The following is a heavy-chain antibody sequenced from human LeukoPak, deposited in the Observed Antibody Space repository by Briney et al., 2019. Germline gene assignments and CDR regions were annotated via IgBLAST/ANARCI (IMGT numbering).Heavy chain of an antibody. CDR1: GFTVSDNY. Sequence: KAGGSLRLSCAASGFTVSDNYMTWVRQAPGKGLEWVSSIYSAGATHYAESEKGRFTISRDNSKNTLYLQMNSLRAEDMAVYYCARIEWERLGRAFDIWGQGTMVTVSS. D-gene: IGHD1-26*01. CDR2: IYSAGAT. V-gene: IGHV3-53*01. CDR3: ARIEWERLGRAFDI. J-gene: IGHJ3*02.